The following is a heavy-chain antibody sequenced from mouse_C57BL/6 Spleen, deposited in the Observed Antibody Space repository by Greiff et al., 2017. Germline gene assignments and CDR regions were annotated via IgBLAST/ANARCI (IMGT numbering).Heavy chain of an antibody. D-gene: IGHD1-1*01. V-gene: IGHV5-4*01. Sequence: EVQLVESGGGLVKPGGSLKLSCAASGFTFSSYAMSWVRQTPEKGLEWVATISDGGSYTYYPDNVKGRFTISRDNAKNNLYLQMSHLKSEDTAMYYCARDNYYGRFAYWGQGTLVTVSA. CDR2: ISDGGSYT. CDR3: ARDNYYGRFAY. J-gene: IGHJ3*01. CDR1: GFTFSSYA.